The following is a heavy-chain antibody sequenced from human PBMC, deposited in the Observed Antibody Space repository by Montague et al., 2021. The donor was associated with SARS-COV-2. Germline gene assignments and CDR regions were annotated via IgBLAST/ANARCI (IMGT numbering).Heavy chain of an antibody. D-gene: IGHD3-16*01. Sequence: SETLSLTCSISGVSITSYYWSWIRQPAGKGLEWIGHIYASGNTNYSPSLKSRVRMSIDNPKNQFSLKLGSLTAADTAVYYCVRDGGNWYYFDYWGQGALVTVSS. J-gene: IGHJ4*02. CDR3: VRDGGNWYYFDY. CDR1: GVSITSYY. CDR2: IYASGNT. V-gene: IGHV4-4*07.